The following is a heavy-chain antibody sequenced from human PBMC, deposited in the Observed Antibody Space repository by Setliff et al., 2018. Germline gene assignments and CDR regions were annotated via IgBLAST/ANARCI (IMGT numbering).Heavy chain of an antibody. CDR2: IYYSGST. CDR3: ARLSYRGSGAFDI. Sequence: SETLSLTCAVSGGSISSGGYYWSWIRQPPGKGLEWIGYIYYSGSTNYNPSLKSRVTISVDTSKNQFSLKLSSVTAADTAVYYCARLSYRGSGAFDIWGQGTMVTVSS. D-gene: IGHD1-26*01. CDR1: GGSISSGGYY. V-gene: IGHV4-61*08. J-gene: IGHJ3*02.